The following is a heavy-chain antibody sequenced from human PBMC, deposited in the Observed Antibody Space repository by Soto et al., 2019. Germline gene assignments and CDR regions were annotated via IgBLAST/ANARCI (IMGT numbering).Heavy chain of an antibody. D-gene: IGHD3-22*01. CDR3: ASVYDGSGNSGRHFDS. J-gene: IGHJ4*02. CDR1: GGSISSGDYF. Sequence: QLQLQESGPGLVKPSQTLSLTCSVSGGSISSGDYFWSWIRQPPGKDLEWIGYIHSTGSAYYSPSLHSRVTMSGDTSKNQFSLRLSSVSAADTAVYYCASVYDGSGNSGRHFDSCGQVTLVTAAS. CDR2: IHSTGSA. V-gene: IGHV4-30-4*01.